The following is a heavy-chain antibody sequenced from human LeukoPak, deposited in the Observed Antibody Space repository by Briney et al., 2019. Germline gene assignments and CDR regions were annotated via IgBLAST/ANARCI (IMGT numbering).Heavy chain of an antibody. CDR1: GFTFSSYS. J-gene: IGHJ4*02. CDR2: ISSSGTYI. Sequence: GGSLRLSCAASGFTFSSYSMNWVRQAPGKGLEWVSSISSSGTYIYYADSVKGRFTISRDNAKNSLYLQMNSLRAEDTAVYYCATKQWLAPPPDSWGQGTPVTVSS. V-gene: IGHV3-21*01. D-gene: IGHD6-19*01. CDR3: ATKQWLAPPPDS.